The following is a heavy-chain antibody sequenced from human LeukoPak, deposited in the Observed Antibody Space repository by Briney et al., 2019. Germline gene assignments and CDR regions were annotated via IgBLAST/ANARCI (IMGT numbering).Heavy chain of an antibody. J-gene: IGHJ4*02. V-gene: IGHV3-30-3*01. CDR2: ISYDGSNK. Sequence: GGSLRLSCEASGFTFSSYAMHWVRQAPGKGLEWVAVISYDGSNKYYADSVKGRFTISRDNSKNTLYLQMNSLRAEDTAVYYCARDREGTFDYWGQGTLVTVSS. CDR1: GFTFSSYA. D-gene: IGHD1-26*01. CDR3: ARDREGTFDY.